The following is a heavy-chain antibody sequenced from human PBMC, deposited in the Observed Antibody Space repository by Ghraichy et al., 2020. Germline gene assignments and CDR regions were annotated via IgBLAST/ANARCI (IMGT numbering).Heavy chain of an antibody. CDR2: IKQDGSEK. V-gene: IGHV3-7*03. Sequence: GESLNISCAASGFTFSSYWMSWVRQAPGKGLEWVANIKQDGSEKYYVDSVKGRFTISRDNAKNSLYLQMNSLRAEDTAVYYCARRQQLAERDYWGQGTLVTVSS. D-gene: IGHD6-13*01. CDR3: ARRQQLAERDY. CDR1: GFTFSSYW. J-gene: IGHJ4*02.